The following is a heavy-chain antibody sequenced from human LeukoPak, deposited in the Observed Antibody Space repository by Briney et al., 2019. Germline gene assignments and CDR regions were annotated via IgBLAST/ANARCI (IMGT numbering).Heavy chain of an antibody. D-gene: IGHD1-1*01. CDR2: IRHDGTNE. CDR3: ARDGPGIDY. CDR1: GFTLSSYG. Sequence: PGGSLRLSCAASGFTLSSYGVHWVRQAPGRGLEWVAVIRHDGTNEYYADSVKGRFTTSRDTSKNTVYLQLNSLRVEDTAVYYCARDGPGIDYWGQGTLVTVSS. V-gene: IGHV3-33*01. J-gene: IGHJ4*02.